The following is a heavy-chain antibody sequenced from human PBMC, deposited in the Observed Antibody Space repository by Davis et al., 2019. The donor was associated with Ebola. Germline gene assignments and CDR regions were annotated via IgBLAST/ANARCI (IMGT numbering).Heavy chain of an antibody. CDR1: GFTFSAYA. D-gene: IGHD3-10*01. Sequence: GESLKISCAASGFTFSAYAMSWVRQAPGKGLVWVSRISHDGTITTYADSVRGRFTVSRDNAQNTLYLQMNSLTAEDTAVYYCSRDVQFEFYDYWGQGTLVTVSS. J-gene: IGHJ4*02. V-gene: IGHV3-74*01. CDR3: SRDVQFEFYDY. CDR2: ISHDGTIT.